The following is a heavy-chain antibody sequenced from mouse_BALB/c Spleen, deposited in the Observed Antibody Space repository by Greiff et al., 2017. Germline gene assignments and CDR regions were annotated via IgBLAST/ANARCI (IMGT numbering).Heavy chain of an antibody. CDR3: ARRANWDWFAY. Sequence: VQLQQSGAELVRPGASVKLSCKALGYTFTDYEMHWVKQTPVHGLEWIGAIHPGSGGTAYNQKFKGKATLTVDTSSSTAYMQLSSLTSEDTAVYFCARRANWDWFAYWGQGTLVTVSA. D-gene: IGHD4-1*01. CDR1: GYTFTDYE. J-gene: IGHJ3*01. V-gene: IGHV1-15*01. CDR2: IHPGSGGT.